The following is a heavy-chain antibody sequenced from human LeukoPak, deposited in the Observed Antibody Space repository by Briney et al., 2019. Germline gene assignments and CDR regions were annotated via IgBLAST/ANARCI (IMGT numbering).Heavy chain of an antibody. J-gene: IGHJ4*02. CDR2: INPSGGST. CDR1: GYTFTSYY. Sequence: GASVKVSCKASGYTFTSYYMHWVRQAPGQGLEWMGIINPSGGSTSYAQKFQGRVTLTTDTSTSTVYMDLRSLRSGDTAVYYCARDHGEAGYPSFDYWGQGTLVTVSS. D-gene: IGHD5-12*01. V-gene: IGHV1-46*01. CDR3: ARDHGEAGYPSFDY.